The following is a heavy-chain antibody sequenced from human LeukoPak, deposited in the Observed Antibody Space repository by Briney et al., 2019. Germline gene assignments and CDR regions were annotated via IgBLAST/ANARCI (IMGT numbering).Heavy chain of an antibody. Sequence: GGSLRLSCAASGFTFSSYAMHWVRQAPGKGLEYVSAISSNGGSTYYANSVKGRFTISRDNSKNTLYLQMGSLRAEDTAVYYCAKDLIRRHYYGSGSPIDYWGQGTLVTVSS. D-gene: IGHD3-10*01. CDR2: ISSNGGST. CDR1: GFTFSSYA. V-gene: IGHV3-64*01. CDR3: AKDLIRRHYYGSGSPIDY. J-gene: IGHJ4*02.